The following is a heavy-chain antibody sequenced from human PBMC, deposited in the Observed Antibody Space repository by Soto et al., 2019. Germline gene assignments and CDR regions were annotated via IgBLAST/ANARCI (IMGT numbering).Heavy chain of an antibody. J-gene: IGHJ4*02. CDR2: IYSSGNT. CDR1: VGSISGYY. Sequence: PSETLSLTCTVSVGSISGYYWTWIRQPPGKGLEWIGYIYSSGNTNYNPSLQSRVTISVDTSKNQFSLKLSSVTAADTAVYYCARLACSTTRCFTYFDYWGQGALVTVSS. CDR3: ARLACSTTRCFTYFDY. V-gene: IGHV4-59*08. D-gene: IGHD2-2*02.